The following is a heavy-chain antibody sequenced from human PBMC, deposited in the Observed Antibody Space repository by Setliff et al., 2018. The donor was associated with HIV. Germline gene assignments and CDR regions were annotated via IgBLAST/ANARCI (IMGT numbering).Heavy chain of an antibody. CDR3: ARVFVDTAVLRVLEYYFDS. J-gene: IGHJ4*02. CDR1: GGSISSSSYY. Sequence: PSETLSLTCTVSGGSISSSSYYWGWVRQPPGKGLEWIGSMYYSGSTYYTPSLKSRITISLDTSKNQFSLRMRSVTAADTAVYHCARVFVDTAVLRVLEYYFDSWGRGTLVTVSS. V-gene: IGHV4-39*07. D-gene: IGHD5-18*01. CDR2: MYYSGST.